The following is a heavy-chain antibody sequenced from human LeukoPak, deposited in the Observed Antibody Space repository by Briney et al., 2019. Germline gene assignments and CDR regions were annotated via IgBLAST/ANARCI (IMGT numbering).Heavy chain of an antibody. D-gene: IGHD2-15*01. Sequence: ASVKVSCKASGYTFTSYDINWVRQATGQGLEWMGWMNPNSGNTGYAQKFQGRVTMTRNTSISTAYMELSSLRSEDTAVCYCARSDLGYCSGGSCYSHYWGQGTLVTVSS. V-gene: IGHV1-8*01. J-gene: IGHJ4*02. CDR3: ARSDLGYCSGGSCYSHY. CDR2: MNPNSGNT. CDR1: GYTFTSYD.